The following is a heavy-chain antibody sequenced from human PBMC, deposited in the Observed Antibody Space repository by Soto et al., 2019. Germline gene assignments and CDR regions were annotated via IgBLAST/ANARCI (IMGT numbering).Heavy chain of an antibody. CDR3: GKAGHFDWRHWRFAP. V-gene: IGHV3-30*18. CDR2: ISYDGSNK. D-gene: IGHD3-9*01. J-gene: IGHJ5*02. Sequence: QVQLVESGGGVVQPGRSLRLSCAASGFTFSSYGMHWVRQAPGKGLEWVAVISYDGSNKYYADSVKGRFTISRDNSKNTLYLQMNSLRAEDTAVYYCGKAGHFDWRHWRFAPWGQGTLVTVSS. CDR1: GFTFSSYG.